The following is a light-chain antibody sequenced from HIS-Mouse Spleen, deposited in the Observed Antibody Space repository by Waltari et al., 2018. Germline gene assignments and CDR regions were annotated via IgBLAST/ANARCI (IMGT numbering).Light chain of an antibody. CDR3: YSTDSSGNHRV. Sequence: SYELTQPPSVSVSPGQTARITCSGDALPKNYAYWYQQKPGQAPVLVIYEDRKRPPGILEGFSGSSSGTMATLTSSGDQVEDEADYYCYSTDSSGNHRVFGGGTKLTVL. V-gene: IGLV3-10*01. J-gene: IGLJ2*01. CDR1: ALPKNY. CDR2: EDR.